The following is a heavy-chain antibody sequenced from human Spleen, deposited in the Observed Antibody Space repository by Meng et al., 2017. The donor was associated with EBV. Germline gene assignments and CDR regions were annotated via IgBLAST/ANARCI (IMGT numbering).Heavy chain of an antibody. CDR3: ARGNWALL. CDR1: GGSISSSSSY. V-gene: IGHV4-39*07. CDR2: IHYKGTN. J-gene: IGHJ4*02. Sequence: QLHRQQAGPGLVKPSETLSLNGTVSGGSISSSSSYWAWVRQPPGKGLEWIGAIHYKGTNFYNPSLKSRVTMSVDTSKNQFSLKMTSVTAADTAVYYCARGNWALLWGQGTLVTVSS. D-gene: IGHD1-26*01.